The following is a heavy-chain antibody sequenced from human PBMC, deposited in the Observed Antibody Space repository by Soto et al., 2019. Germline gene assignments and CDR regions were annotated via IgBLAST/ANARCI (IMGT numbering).Heavy chain of an antibody. CDR3: ATLVISPDAFDI. D-gene: IGHD6-13*01. V-gene: IGHV3-9*01. CDR2: ISWNSGSI. J-gene: IGHJ3*02. Sequence: GGSLRLSCAASGFTFDDYAMHWVRQAPGKGLEWVSGISWNSGSIGYADSVKGRFTISRDNAKNSLYLQMNSLRAEDTALYYCATLVISPDAFDIWGQGTMVT. CDR1: GFTFDDYA.